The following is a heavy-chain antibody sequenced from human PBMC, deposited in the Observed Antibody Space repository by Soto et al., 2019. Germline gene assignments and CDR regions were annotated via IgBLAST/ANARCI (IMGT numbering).Heavy chain of an antibody. J-gene: IGHJ4*02. CDR3: AHSLVNRGGDLGY. Sequence: QITLKESGPTLVKPTQTLTLTCTFSGFSLSTDRVGVGWIRQPPGKALEWLVLIYWDDDKHYNPSLKSRLTITKDTSKNRVVLIMTKMDPVDTATYYCAHSLVNRGGDLGYWGQGILVTVSS. D-gene: IGHD2-21*02. V-gene: IGHV2-5*02. CDR1: GFSLSTDRVG. CDR2: IYWDDDK.